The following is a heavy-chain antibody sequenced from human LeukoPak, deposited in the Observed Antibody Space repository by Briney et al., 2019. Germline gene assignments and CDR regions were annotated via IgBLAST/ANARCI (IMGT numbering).Heavy chain of an antibody. V-gene: IGHV4-30-4*01. J-gene: IGHJ4*02. D-gene: IGHD3-10*01. CDR3: ARGTCTYYYGSGSHFDY. CDR1: GGSISSGDYY. CDR2: IYYSGST. Sequence: SETLSLTCTVSGGSISSGDYYWSWIRQPPGKGLEWIGYIYYSGSTYYNPSLKSRVTISVDTSKNQFSLKLSSVTAADTAVYYCARGTCTYYYGSGSHFDYWGQGTLVTVSS.